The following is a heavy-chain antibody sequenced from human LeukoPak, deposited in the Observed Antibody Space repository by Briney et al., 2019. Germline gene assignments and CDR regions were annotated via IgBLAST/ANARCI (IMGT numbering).Heavy chain of an antibody. CDR1: GFTFSSYS. V-gene: IGHV3-21*01. D-gene: IGHD6-6*01. Sequence: GGSLRLSCAASGFTFSSYSMNWVRQAPGKGLEWVSSISSSSSYIYYADSVKGRFTISRDNAKNSLYLQMNSLRAEDTAVYYCARAIVLIAARHVDYWGQGTLVTVSS. J-gene: IGHJ4*02. CDR2: ISSSSSYI. CDR3: ARAIVLIAARHVDY.